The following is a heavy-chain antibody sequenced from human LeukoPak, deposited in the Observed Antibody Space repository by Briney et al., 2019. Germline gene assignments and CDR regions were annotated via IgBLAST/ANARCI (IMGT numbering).Heavy chain of an antibody. CDR2: ISGSAEST. D-gene: IGHD4-17*01. V-gene: IGHV3-23*01. CDR1: GFTFSNFG. CDR3: AKGSTFGDLNYFDS. Sequence: GGSLRLSCTASGFTFSNFGMSWVRQAPGKGLEWVSTISGSAESTHYADSVKGRFTISRDTSKNMLYLQMTSLRAEDTALYYCAKGSTFGDLNYFDSWGQGALVSVSS. J-gene: IGHJ4*02.